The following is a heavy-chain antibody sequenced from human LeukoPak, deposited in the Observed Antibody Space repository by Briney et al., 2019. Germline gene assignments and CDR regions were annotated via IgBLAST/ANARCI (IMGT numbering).Heavy chain of an antibody. CDR2: INSDGSFT. CDR1: GFTFNSYW. Sequence: PAGSLRLSCAASGFTFNSYWIHWVRHAPGKGLVWVSRINSDGSFTFYAGSVKGRFTISRDNDKNSVFLQMNRLRAEDAAMYYWARASDSSGYCAFWGQGTLVTVFS. V-gene: IGHV3-74*01. CDR3: ARASDSSGYCAF. D-gene: IGHD3-22*01. J-gene: IGHJ4*02.